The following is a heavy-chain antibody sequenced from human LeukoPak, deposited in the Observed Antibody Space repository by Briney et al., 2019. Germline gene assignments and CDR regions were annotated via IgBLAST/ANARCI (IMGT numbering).Heavy chain of an antibody. V-gene: IGHV4-34*01. Sequence: PSETLSLTCAVYGGSFSGYYWSWIRQPPGKGLEWIGEINHSGSTNYNPSLKSRVTISVDTSKNQFSLKLSSVTAADTAVYYCARGHPTMVRGLIAFDIWGQGTMVTVSA. D-gene: IGHD3-10*01. CDR2: INHSGST. CDR1: GGSFSGYY. J-gene: IGHJ3*02. CDR3: ARGHPTMVRGLIAFDI.